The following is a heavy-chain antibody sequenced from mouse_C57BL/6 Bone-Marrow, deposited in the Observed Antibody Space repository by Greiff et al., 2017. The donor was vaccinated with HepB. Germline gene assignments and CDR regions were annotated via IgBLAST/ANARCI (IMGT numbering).Heavy chain of an antibody. D-gene: IGHD1-1*01. CDR2: IWSDGST. CDR3: ARHRDYYGSSYWYFDV. CDR1: GFSLTSYG. Sequence: VKLVESGPGLVAPSQSLSITCTVSGFSLTSYGVHWVRQPPGKGLEWLVVIWSDGSTTYNSALKSRLSISKDNSKSQVFLKMNSLQTDDTAMYYCARHRDYYGSSYWYFDVWGTGTTVTVSS. J-gene: IGHJ1*03. V-gene: IGHV2-6-1*01.